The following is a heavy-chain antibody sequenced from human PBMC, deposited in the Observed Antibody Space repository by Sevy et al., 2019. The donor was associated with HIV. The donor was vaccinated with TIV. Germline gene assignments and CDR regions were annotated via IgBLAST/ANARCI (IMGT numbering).Heavy chain of an antibody. D-gene: IGHD2-21*02. CDR3: TTVKVVTAILYYYYGMDV. Sequence: GGSLRLSCAASEFTFSNAWMSWVRQAPGKGLEWVGRIKSKTDGGTTDYAAPVKGRFTISRDDSKNTLYLQMNSLKTEDTAVYYCTTVKVVTAILYYYYGMDVWGQGTTVTVSS. CDR2: IKSKTDGGTT. J-gene: IGHJ6*02. V-gene: IGHV3-15*01. CDR1: EFTFSNAW.